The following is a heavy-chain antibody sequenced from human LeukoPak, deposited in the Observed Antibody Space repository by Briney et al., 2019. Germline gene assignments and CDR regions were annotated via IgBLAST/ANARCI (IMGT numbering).Heavy chain of an antibody. CDR3: ARGGSGWYGFDY. CDR2: VGTAGDT. J-gene: IGHJ4*02. D-gene: IGHD6-19*01. Sequence: GGSLRLSCAASGFTFSSYDMHWVRQATGKGLEWVSAVGTAGDTYYPGSVKGRFTISRENAKNSLYLQMNSLRAGDTAVYYCARGGSGWYGFDYWGQGTLVTVSS. V-gene: IGHV3-13*01. CDR1: GFTFSSYD.